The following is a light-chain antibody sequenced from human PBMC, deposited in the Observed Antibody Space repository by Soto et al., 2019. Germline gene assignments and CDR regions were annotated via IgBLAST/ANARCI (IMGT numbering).Light chain of an antibody. CDR3: QHYYTTPLT. Sequence: EIVLTQSPATLSFSPGERATLSCRASQSVSTYLAWYQQKPGQAPRLLIYDASKRATGIPARFSGSGSGTDFTLTISSLQAEDVAVYYCQHYYTTPLTFGGGTKVDIK. V-gene: IGKV3-11*01. CDR2: DAS. J-gene: IGKJ4*01. CDR1: QSVSTY.